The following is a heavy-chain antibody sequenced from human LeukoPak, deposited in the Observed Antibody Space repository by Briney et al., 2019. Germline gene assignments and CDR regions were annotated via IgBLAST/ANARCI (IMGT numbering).Heavy chain of an antibody. D-gene: IGHD3-9*01. Sequence: PAGGSLRLSCAASGFTSSSYAMHWVRQAPGKGLEWVAVISYDGSNKYYVDSVKGQFTISRDNSKNTLYLQMNSLRAEDTAVSSCARVSGTYYAIRTPSLTGTYYYYRMDVWGKGTTVTVPS. J-gene: IGHJ6*04. CDR3: ARVSGTYYAIRTPSLTGTYYYYRMDV. V-gene: IGHV3-30*04. CDR2: ISYDGSNK. CDR1: GFTSSSYA.